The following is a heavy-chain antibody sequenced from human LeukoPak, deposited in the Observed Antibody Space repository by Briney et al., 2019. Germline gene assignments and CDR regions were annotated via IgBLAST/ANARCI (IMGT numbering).Heavy chain of an antibody. J-gene: IGHJ5*02. CDR1: GGSISSYY. CDR3: AREHQNDFRSGPRSGFDP. D-gene: IGHD3-3*01. Sequence: SETLSLTCTVSGGSISSYYWSWIRQPPGKGLEWIGYIYYSGSTNYNPSLKSRVTISVDTSKNQFSLKLSSVTAADTAVYYCAREHQNDFRSGPRSGFDPWGQGTLVTVSS. V-gene: IGHV4-59*01. CDR2: IYYSGST.